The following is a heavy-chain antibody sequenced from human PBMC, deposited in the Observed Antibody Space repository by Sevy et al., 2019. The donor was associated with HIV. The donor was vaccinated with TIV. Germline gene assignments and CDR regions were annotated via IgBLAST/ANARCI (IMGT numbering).Heavy chain of an antibody. J-gene: IGHJ5*02. Sequence: SETLSLTCTVSGGSISSYYWSWIRQPPGKGLEWIGYIYYSGSTNYNPSLKSRVTISVDTSKNQFSLKLSSVTAADTAVYYCARSESSSWEGVYGWFDPWGQGTLVTVSS. CDR2: IYYSGST. CDR1: GGSISSYY. D-gene: IGHD6-6*01. V-gene: IGHV4-59*01. CDR3: ARSESSSWEGVYGWFDP.